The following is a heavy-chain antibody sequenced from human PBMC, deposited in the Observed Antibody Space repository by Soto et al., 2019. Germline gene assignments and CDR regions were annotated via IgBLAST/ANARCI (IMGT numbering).Heavy chain of an antibody. V-gene: IGHV5-51*01. CDR2: IYPGDSDT. CDR1: GYSFTSYW. CDR3: ARQRQRCGCDCYSHPSDAFDI. J-gene: IGHJ3*02. D-gene: IGHD2-21*02. Sequence: PGESLKISCKGSGYSFTSYWIGWVRQMPGKGLEWMGIIYPGDSDTRYSPSFQGQVTISADKSISTAYLQWSSLKASDTAMYYCARQRQRCGCDCYSHPSDAFDIWGQGTMVTVSS.